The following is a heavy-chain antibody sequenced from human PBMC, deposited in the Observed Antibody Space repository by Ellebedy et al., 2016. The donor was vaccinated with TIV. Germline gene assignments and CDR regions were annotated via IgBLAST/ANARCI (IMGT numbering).Heavy chain of an antibody. Sequence: SGPTLVKPTQTLTLTCTFSGFSLTTRGMCVSRIRQPPGKALEWLARIDWDDDKFYSTSLKTRLTISKDTSKNQVVLTMTNMDPVDTATYYCARSLGVATTDFDYWGQGTLVTVSS. V-gene: IGHV2-70*17. CDR2: IDWDDDK. CDR1: GFSLTTRGMC. CDR3: ARSLGVATTDFDY. J-gene: IGHJ4*02. D-gene: IGHD5-24*01.